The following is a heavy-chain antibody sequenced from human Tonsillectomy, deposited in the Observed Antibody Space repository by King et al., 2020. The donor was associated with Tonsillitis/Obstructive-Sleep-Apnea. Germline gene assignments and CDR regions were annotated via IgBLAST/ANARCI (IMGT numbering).Heavy chain of an antibody. J-gene: IGHJ6*03. CDR3: ARGDYSNSHHSTAYHYIDV. D-gene: IGHD6-6*01. CDR1: GGSFSAYY. V-gene: IGHV4-34*01. Sequence: VQLQQWGAGLLKPSETLSLTCAVYGGSFSAYYWSWLRQTPGKGLEWIGEFNHGGSSNYNPSLKSRVTISVDTSKNQFSLKLTSVTAADTAVYYCARGDYSNSHHSTAYHYIDVWDTGATVTVSS. CDR2: FNHGGSS.